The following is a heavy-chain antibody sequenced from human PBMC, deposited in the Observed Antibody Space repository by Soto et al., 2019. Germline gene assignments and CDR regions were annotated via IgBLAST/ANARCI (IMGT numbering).Heavy chain of an antibody. CDR2: IWYDGSNK. CDR1: GFTFSSYG. J-gene: IGHJ4*02. D-gene: IGHD6-19*01. Sequence: QVQLVESGGGVVQPGRSLRLSCAASGFTFSSYGMHWVRQAPGKGLEWVAVIWYDGSNKYYADSVKGRFTSSRDNSKNTLYLQMNSLRAEDTAVYYCSRDLAVAGYYFDYWGQGTLVTVSS. V-gene: IGHV3-33*01. CDR3: SRDLAVAGYYFDY.